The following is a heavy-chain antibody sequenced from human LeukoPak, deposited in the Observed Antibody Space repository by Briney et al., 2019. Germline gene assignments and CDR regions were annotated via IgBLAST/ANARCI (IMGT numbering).Heavy chain of an antibody. CDR1: GFTFSSYA. CDR2: ISSNGGST. V-gene: IGHV3-64*01. D-gene: IGHD1-7*01. Sequence: GGSLRLSRAASGFTFSSYAMHWVRQAPGKGLEYVSAISSNGGSTYYANSVKGRFTISRDNSKNTLYLQMGSLRAEDMAVYYCASSKGSGTYYFDYWGQGTLVTVSS. J-gene: IGHJ4*02. CDR3: ASSKGSGTYYFDY.